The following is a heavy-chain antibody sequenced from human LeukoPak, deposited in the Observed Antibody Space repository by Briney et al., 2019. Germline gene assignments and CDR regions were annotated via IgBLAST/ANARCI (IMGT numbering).Heavy chain of an antibody. V-gene: IGHV3-23*01. D-gene: IGHD6-6*01. CDR1: GFTFSSYA. Sequence: PGGSLRLSRAASGFTFSSYAMSWVRQAPGKGLEWVSGISGSGGNTYYADSVKGRFTISRDNSKNTLYLQMNSLRAEDTAVYYCAKFPAEAPGDWGQGTLVTVSS. J-gene: IGHJ4*02. CDR2: ISGSGGNT. CDR3: AKFPAEAPGD.